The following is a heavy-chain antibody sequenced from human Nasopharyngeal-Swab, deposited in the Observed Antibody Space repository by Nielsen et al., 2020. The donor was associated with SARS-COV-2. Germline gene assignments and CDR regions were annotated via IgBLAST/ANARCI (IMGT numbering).Heavy chain of an antibody. D-gene: IGHD5-12*01. V-gene: IGHV3-74*03. CDR3: TSIGPGYSGYDWGYVGY. CDR2: TNTDGSTP. Sequence: WIRQPPGKGLVWVSGTNTDGSTPMYADSVRGRFTISRDNVKNTLYLQMKSLRAEDTAVYYCTSIGPGYSGYDWGYVGYWGQGTLVTVSS. J-gene: IGHJ4*02.